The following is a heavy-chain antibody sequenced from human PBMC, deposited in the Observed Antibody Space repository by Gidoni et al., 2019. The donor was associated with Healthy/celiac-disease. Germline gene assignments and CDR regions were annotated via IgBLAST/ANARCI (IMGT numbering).Heavy chain of an antibody. Sequence: QVQLQQWGAGLLKPSETLSLTCAVYGGSFSGSYWSWIRQPPGKGLEWIGEINHSGSTNYNSSLKSRVTISVDTSKNQFSLKLSSGTAADTAVYYCARNYYGSGSYYRGRDYYGMDVWGQGTTVTVSS. CDR3: ARNYYGSGSYYRGRDYYGMDV. CDR2: INHSGST. CDR1: GGSFSGSY. D-gene: IGHD3-10*01. J-gene: IGHJ6*02. V-gene: IGHV4-34*01.